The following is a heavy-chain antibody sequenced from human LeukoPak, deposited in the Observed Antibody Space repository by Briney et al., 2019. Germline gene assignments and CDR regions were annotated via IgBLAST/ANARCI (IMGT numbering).Heavy chain of an antibody. Sequence: SETLSLTRTVSGDSINSGENYWSWIRQPPGKGLEWIGHIYHSGTTYYNPSVKSRMTISVDTSKNQFSLNLRSVTAVDTAVYYCARVQYCSGGSCHNLRLFDQWGQGTLVTVSS. V-gene: IGHV4-30-4*08. D-gene: IGHD2-15*01. CDR2: IYHSGTT. J-gene: IGHJ4*02. CDR1: GDSINSGENY. CDR3: ARVQYCSGGSCHNLRLFDQ.